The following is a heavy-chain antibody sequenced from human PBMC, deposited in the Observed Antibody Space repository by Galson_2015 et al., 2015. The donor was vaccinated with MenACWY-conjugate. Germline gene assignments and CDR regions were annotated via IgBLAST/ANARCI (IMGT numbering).Heavy chain of an antibody. D-gene: IGHD2-2*01. Sequence: SLRLSCAASGFTFSSYAMHWVRQAPGKGLEYVSAISSNGGSTYYADSVKGRFTISRDNSKNTLYLQMSSLRAEDTAVYYCVKEGSRWSSSTSWHHFYYWGQGTLVTVSS. J-gene: IGHJ4*02. CDR2: ISSNGGST. CDR3: VKEGSRWSSSTSWHHFYY. V-gene: IGHV3-64D*06. CDR1: GFTFSSYA.